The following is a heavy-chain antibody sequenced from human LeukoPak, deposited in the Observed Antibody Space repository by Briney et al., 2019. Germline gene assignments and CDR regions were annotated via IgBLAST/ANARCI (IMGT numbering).Heavy chain of an antibody. CDR1: GGTFGSYA. J-gene: IGHJ3*02. V-gene: IGHV1-69*06. CDR3: AREGVPDAFDI. CDR2: IIPIFGTA. D-gene: IGHD3-10*01. Sequence: SVKVSCKASGGTFGSYAISWVRQAPGQGLEWMGGIIPIFGTANYAQKFQGRVTITADKSTSTAYMELSSLRSEDTAVYYYAREGVPDAFDIWGQGTMVTVSS.